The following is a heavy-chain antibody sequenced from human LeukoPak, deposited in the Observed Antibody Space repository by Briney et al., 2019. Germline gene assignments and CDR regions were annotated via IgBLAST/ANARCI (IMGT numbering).Heavy chain of an antibody. Sequence: PSETLSLTCTVSGDSISSYYWSWIRQPPGKGLEWIGYIYYSGSTNYKPSLKSRVTISVDTSKNQFSLKLSSVTAADTAVYYCARGYCSGGSCYSYYYYNYMDVWGKGTTVTVSS. J-gene: IGHJ6*03. CDR2: IYYSGST. CDR1: GDSISSYY. V-gene: IGHV4-59*12. D-gene: IGHD2-15*01. CDR3: ARGYCSGGSCYSYYYYNYMDV.